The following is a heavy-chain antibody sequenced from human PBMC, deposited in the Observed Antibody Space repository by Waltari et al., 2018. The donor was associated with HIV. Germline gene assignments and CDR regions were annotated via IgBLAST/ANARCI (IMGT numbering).Heavy chain of an antibody. CDR3: ARVYGLLNSSGYYYPS. CDR2: IIPIFRTA. V-gene: IGHV1-69*01. CDR1: ASNVLWCA. Sequence: LQRGESSAWVMKPGHSVNVHCSASASNVLWCAIPAGVTPHGQGLEWLGAIIPIFRTANYAQKFQGRVTITADESTSTAYMELSSLRSEDTVVYYCARVYGLLNSSGYYYPSWGQGTLVTVSS. J-gene: IGHJ4*02. D-gene: IGHD3-22*01.